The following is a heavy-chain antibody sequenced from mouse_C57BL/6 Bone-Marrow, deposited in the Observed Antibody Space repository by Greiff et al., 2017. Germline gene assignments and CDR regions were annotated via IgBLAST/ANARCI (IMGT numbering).Heavy chain of an antibody. CDR3: ARHDYYGPWFAY. D-gene: IGHD1-1*01. J-gene: IGHJ3*01. CDR1: EYEFPSHD. CDR2: INSDGGST. V-gene: IGHV5-2*01. Sequence: EVKLMDSGGGLVQPGESLKLSCESNEYEFPSHDMSWVRKTPEKRLELVAAINSDGGSTYYPDTMERRFIISRDNTKKTLYLQRSSLRSEDTALYYCARHDYYGPWFAYWGQGTLVTVSA.